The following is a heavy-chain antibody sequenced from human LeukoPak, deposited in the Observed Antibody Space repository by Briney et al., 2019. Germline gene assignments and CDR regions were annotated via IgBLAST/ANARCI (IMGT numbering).Heavy chain of an antibody. Sequence: GASVKVSCKASGYTFTSYGINWVRQAPGQGLEWMGWISTYNGNTNYAQKLQGRVTMTTDTSTSTAYMELRSLGSDDTAVYYCARVQKTPDFIPADNWFDPWGQGTLVTVSS. CDR3: ARVQKTPDFIPADNWFDP. CDR2: ISTYNGNT. V-gene: IGHV1-18*01. J-gene: IGHJ5*02. CDR1: GYTFTSYG. D-gene: IGHD3-3*01.